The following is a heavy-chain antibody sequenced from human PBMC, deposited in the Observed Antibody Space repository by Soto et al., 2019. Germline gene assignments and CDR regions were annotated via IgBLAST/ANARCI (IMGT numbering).Heavy chain of an antibody. Sequence: GESLKISCKGSGYSFTSYWISWVRQMPGKGLEWMGRIDPSDSYTNYSPSFQGHVTISADKSISTAYLQWSSPKASDTAMYYCARHMVVPAARQLTYYYYGMDVWGQGTTVTVSS. V-gene: IGHV5-10-1*01. CDR3: ARHMVVPAARQLTYYYYGMDV. D-gene: IGHD2-2*01. J-gene: IGHJ6*02. CDR1: GYSFTSYW. CDR2: IDPSDSYT.